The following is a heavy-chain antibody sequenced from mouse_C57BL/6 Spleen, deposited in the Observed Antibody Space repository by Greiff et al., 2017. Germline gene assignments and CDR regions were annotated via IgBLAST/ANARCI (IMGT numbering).Heavy chain of an antibody. Sequence: EVKLMESGGGLVQPGESLKLSCESNEYEFPSHDMSWVRKTPEKRLELVAAINSDGGSTNYPDTMERRFIITRDNTKKTRYLQMSRLRSEDTAVYYCAIHGSSPAWFAYWGQGTLVTVSA. V-gene: IGHV5-2*01. D-gene: IGHD1-1*01. CDR3: AIHGSSPAWFAY. J-gene: IGHJ3*01. CDR2: INSDGGST. CDR1: EYEFPSHD.